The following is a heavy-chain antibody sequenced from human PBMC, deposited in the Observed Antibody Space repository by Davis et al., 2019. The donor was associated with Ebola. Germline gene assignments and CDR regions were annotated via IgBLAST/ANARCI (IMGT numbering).Heavy chain of an antibody. CDR1: GYTFTRYA. CDR3: ARMYYYDSSGYYSDDY. CDR2: INTNTGYP. D-gene: IGHD3-22*01. V-gene: IGHV7-4-1*02. Sequence: ASVQVPCKASGYTFTRYAMNWVRQAPGQGLEWMGWINTNTGYPTYAQGFTGRFVFSLDTSVSTAYLQISSLKAEDTAVYYCARMYYYDSSGYYSDDYWGQGTLVTVSS. J-gene: IGHJ4*02.